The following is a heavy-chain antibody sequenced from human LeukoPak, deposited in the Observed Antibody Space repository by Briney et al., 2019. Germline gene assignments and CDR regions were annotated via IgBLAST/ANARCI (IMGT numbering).Heavy chain of an antibody. D-gene: IGHD6-19*01. V-gene: IGHV3-23*01. J-gene: IGHJ4*02. Sequence: GGSLRLSCAASGFTFSSYAMSWVRQAPGKGLEWVSSISGSGGSTYYADSVKGRFTISRDSSKNTLFLQMNSLRAEDTAVYYCAKAVAGDFDYWGQGTLVTVSS. CDR2: ISGSGGST. CDR3: AKAVAGDFDY. CDR1: GFTFSSYA.